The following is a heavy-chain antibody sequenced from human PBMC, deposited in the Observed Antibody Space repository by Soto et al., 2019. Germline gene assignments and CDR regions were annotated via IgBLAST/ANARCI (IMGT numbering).Heavy chain of an antibody. Sequence: GSLRLSCAASGFTFDDYGMSWVRQAPGKGLEWVSGINWNGGSTGYAGSVKGRFTISRDNAKNSLYLQMNSLRAEDTALYYCARLYGSGRPRRVRIDYWGQGTLVTVSS. V-gene: IGHV3-20*04. D-gene: IGHD3-10*01. J-gene: IGHJ4*02. CDR2: INWNGGST. CDR1: GFTFDDYG. CDR3: ARLYGSGRPRRVRIDY.